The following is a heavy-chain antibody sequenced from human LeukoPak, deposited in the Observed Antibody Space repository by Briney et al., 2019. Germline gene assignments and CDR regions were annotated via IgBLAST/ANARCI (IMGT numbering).Heavy chain of an antibody. Sequence: GGSLRLSCAASGFTFSSYAMHWVRQAPGKGLEWVAVISYDGINKYYADSVKGRFTISRDNSKNTLSLQMNSLRAEDTAVYYCAKTRHVAFYGDYVFDYWGQGTLVTVSS. J-gene: IGHJ4*02. V-gene: IGHV3-30*18. CDR1: GFTFSSYA. CDR3: AKTRHVAFYGDYVFDY. CDR2: ISYDGINK. D-gene: IGHD4-17*01.